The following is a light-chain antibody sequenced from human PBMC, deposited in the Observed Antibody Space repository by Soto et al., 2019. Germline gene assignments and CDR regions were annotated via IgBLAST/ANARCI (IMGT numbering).Light chain of an antibody. CDR2: GAS. J-gene: IGKJ4*01. CDR3: QQYNNWPFRGPT. V-gene: IGKV3-15*01. CDR1: QSVSSN. Sequence: EIVMTQSPATLSVSPGERATLSCRASQSVSSNLAWYQQKPGQAPRLLIYGASTRATGIPARFSGSGSGTEFTLTISSLQSEDFAVYYCQQYNNWPFRGPTFGGGTKVEIK.